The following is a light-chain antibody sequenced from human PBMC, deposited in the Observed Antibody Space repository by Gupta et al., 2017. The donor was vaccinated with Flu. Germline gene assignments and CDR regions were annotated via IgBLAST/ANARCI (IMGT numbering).Light chain of an antibody. CDR1: QSISIW. CDR3: QRYDSLWT. CDR2: KAS. Sequence: GDRVTITCRASQSISIWLAWYQQKPGKVPKLLIYKASSLESGVPSRFSGSGSGTEFTLTISSLQPDDFATYYCQRYDSLWTFGQGTRVEIK. V-gene: IGKV1-5*03. J-gene: IGKJ1*01.